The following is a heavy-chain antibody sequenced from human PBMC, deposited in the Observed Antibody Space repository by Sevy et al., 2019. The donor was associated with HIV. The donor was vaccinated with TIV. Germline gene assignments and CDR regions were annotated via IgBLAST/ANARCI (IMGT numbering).Heavy chain of an antibody. CDR3: ASYVRGDYAGGFDS. J-gene: IGHJ5*01. V-gene: IGHV4-39*01. D-gene: IGHD4-17*01. CDR2: FDYAGTT. CDR1: GGSIRSTSYY. Sequence: SETLSLTCSVSGGSIRSTSYYWGWIRQPPGKGLEGIASFDYAGTTYYTPALKSRVTISGEMSKNQFSLRLKSVTVADTAFYYCASYVRGDYAGGFDSWGQGTLVTVSS.